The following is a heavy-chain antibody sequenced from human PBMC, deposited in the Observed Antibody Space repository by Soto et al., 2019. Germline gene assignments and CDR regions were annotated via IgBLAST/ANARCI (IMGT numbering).Heavy chain of an antibody. CDR1: GFTFSSYE. CDR2: ISSSGSTI. CDR3: ARAKTYYYDSSGYSYYYGMDV. V-gene: IGHV3-48*03. D-gene: IGHD3-22*01. Sequence: GGSLRLSCAASGFTFSSYEMDWVRQAPGKGLEWVSYISSSGSTIYYADSVKGRFTISRDNAKNSLYLQMNSLRAEDTAVYYCARAKTYYYDSSGYSYYYGMDVWGQGTTVTVSS. J-gene: IGHJ6*02.